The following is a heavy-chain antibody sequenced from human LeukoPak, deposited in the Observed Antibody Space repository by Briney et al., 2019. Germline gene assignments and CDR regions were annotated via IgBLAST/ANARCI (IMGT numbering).Heavy chain of an antibody. CDR3: ARRNYYDTSAYTRPPPAGAFDV. CDR2: ITGSSTYI. CDR1: GFTFSSYT. V-gene: IGHV3-21*01. Sequence: PGGSLRLSCAASGFTFSSYTMNWVRQAPGKGLEWVSSITGSSTYIYYADSVKGRFTISRDNAKNSLYLQMDNLGAEDTAVYYCARRNYYDTSAYTRPPPAGAFDVWGQGTMVTVSS. D-gene: IGHD3-22*01. J-gene: IGHJ3*01.